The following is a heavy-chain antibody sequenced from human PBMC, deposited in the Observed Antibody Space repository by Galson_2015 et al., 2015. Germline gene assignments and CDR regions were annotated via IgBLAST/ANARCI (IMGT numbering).Heavy chain of an antibody. CDR2: IYYSGST. CDR1: GGSMSSDGYY. D-gene: IGHD4-17*01. V-gene: IGHV4-31*01. J-gene: IGHJ5*02. CDR3: ARARYGAQGTFDP. Sequence: LSLTCTVSGGSMSSDGYYWSWIRQRPGKGLEWIGYIYYSGSTYYNPSLKSLVTISIDTSKNRFSLKLSSVTAADTAVYYCARARYGAQGTFDPGGQGSLVTVS.